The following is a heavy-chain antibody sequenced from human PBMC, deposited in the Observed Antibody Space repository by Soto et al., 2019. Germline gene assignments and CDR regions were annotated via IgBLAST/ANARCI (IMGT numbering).Heavy chain of an antibody. CDR2: IIPIFGTA. V-gene: IGHV1-69*01. D-gene: IGHD2-2*01. J-gene: IGHJ5*02. Sequence: QVQLVQSGAEVKKPGSSVNVSCKASGGTFSSYAISWVRQAPGQGLEWMGGIIPIFGTANYAQKFQGRVTITADESTSTAYMELISVRSEDTAVYYCARAGCSSTSCYHNWFAPCVQGTLFTVSS. CDR1: GGTFSSYA. CDR3: ARAGCSSTSCYHNWFAP.